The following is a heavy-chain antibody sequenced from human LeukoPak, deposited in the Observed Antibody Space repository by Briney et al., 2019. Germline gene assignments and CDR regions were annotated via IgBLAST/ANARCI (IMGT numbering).Heavy chain of an antibody. CDR3: AKGGSYGYYFDY. Sequence: PGGSLRLSCAASRFTFSSYVMSWVRQAPGKGLEWVSSITGSGTGTFYADSVRGRFTISRDNSKNTLYLQMNSLRAEDTAVYYCAKGGSYGYYFDYWGQGTLVTVSS. J-gene: IGHJ4*02. V-gene: IGHV3-23*01. CDR1: RFTFSSYV. D-gene: IGHD5-18*01. CDR2: ITGSGTGT.